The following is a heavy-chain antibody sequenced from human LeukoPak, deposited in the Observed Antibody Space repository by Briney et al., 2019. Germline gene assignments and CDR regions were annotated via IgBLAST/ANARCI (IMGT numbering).Heavy chain of an antibody. V-gene: IGHV4-61*10. CDR2: INHSGST. Sequence: PSETLSLTCTVSGRSISSGSYYWSWIRQPAGKGLEWIGEINHSGSTNYNPSLKSRVTISVDTSKNQFSLKLSSVTAADTAVYYCARAEYYYDSSGSGAFDIWGQGTMVTVSS. CDR1: GRSISSGSYY. D-gene: IGHD3-22*01. J-gene: IGHJ3*02. CDR3: ARAEYYYDSSGSGAFDI.